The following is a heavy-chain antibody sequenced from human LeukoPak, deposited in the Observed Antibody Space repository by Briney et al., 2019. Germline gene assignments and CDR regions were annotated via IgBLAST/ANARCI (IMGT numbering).Heavy chain of an antibody. CDR3: AKDTVKVATIRRVPHYMDV. CDR1: GFTFSSYE. V-gene: IGHV3-48*01. D-gene: IGHD5-12*01. J-gene: IGHJ6*03. Sequence: GSLRLSCAASGFTFSSYEMNWVRQAPGKGLEWVSYISSSSSTIYYADSVKGRFTISRDNAKNSLYLQMNSLRAEDTAVYYCAKDTVKVATIRRVPHYMDVWGKGTTVTISS. CDR2: ISSSSSTI.